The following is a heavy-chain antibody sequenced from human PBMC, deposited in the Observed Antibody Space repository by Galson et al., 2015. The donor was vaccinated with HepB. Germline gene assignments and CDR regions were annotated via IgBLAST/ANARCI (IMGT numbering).Heavy chain of an antibody. CDR1: GFTFSNNW. D-gene: IGHD6-19*01. CDR3: ARDGGGWYFDY. CDR2: INSDGTGT. V-gene: IGHV3-74*01. Sequence: SLRLSCAASGFTFSNNWMHWVRQVPGKGLVWVSRINSDGTGTSYADSVKGRFTISRDNAKNTLHLQMDSLRAEDTAVYYCARDGGGWYFDYWGQGTLVTVSP. J-gene: IGHJ4*02.